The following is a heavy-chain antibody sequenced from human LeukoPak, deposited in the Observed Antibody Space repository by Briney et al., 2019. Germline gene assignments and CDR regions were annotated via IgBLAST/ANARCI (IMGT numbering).Heavy chain of an antibody. Sequence: GGSLRLSCAASRFTFTNYGMHWVRQAPGKGLEWVAFIRYDGTIKYYADSVKGRFTISRDNSKNTLFLQMNSLRAEDTALYYCAKAPDYWGQGTLVTVSS. J-gene: IGHJ4*02. V-gene: IGHV3-30*02. CDR2: IRYDGTIK. CDR3: AKAPDY. CDR1: RFTFTNYG.